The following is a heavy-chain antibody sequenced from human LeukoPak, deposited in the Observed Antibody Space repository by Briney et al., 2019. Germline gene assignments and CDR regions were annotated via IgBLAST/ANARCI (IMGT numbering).Heavy chain of an antibody. J-gene: IGHJ4*02. CDR2: IYHSGST. CDR1: GYDSISTYY. Sequence: SETLSLTCSVSGYDSISTYYWNWIRQPPGKGLEWIGSIYHSGSTYYNPSLKSRVTISVDTSKNQFSLKLSSVTAADTAVYYCARPHSGSYMYYFDYWGQGTLVTVSS. V-gene: IGHV4-38-2*02. CDR3: ARPHSGSYMYYFDY. D-gene: IGHD1-26*01.